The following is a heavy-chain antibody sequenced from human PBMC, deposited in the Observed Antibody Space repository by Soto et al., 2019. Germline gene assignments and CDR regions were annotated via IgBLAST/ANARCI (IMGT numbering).Heavy chain of an antibody. Sequence: ASVKVSCKASGYTFTSYGISWVRQAPGQGLEWMGWISAYNGNTNYAQKLQGRATMTTDTSTSTAYMELRSLRSDDTAVYYCARDGPGITIFGVVLNWFDPWGQRTLVTVSS. D-gene: IGHD3-3*01. J-gene: IGHJ5*02. CDR1: GYTFTSYG. V-gene: IGHV1-18*04. CDR3: ARDGPGITIFGVVLNWFDP. CDR2: ISAYNGNT.